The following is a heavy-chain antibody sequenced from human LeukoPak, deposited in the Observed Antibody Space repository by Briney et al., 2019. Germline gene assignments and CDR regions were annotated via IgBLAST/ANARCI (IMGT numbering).Heavy chain of an antibody. Sequence: GGSLRLSCAASGFTFSSYGMHWVRQAPGKGLEWVAVIWYDGSNKYYADSVKGRFTISRDNSKNTLYLQMNSLRAEDTAVYYCARAPYRQLPQRRFDYWGQGTLVTVSS. D-gene: IGHD2-2*01. CDR3: ARAPYRQLPQRRFDY. CDR1: GFTFSSYG. CDR2: IWYDGSNK. V-gene: IGHV3-33*01. J-gene: IGHJ4*02.